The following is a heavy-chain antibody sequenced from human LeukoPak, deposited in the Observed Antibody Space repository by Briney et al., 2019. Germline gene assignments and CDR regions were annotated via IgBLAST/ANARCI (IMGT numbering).Heavy chain of an antibody. CDR2: ISYDGSNK. Sequence: GRSLRLSCAASGFTFSRYGMHWVRQAPGKGLEWVAAISYDGSNKYYADSVKGRFTISRDDSKNTLFLQMNRLRAEDAAVYYCAKEGPFVVVPAAPYFDYWGQGTLVTVSS. CDR3: AKEGPFVVVPAAPYFDY. CDR1: GFTFSRYG. V-gene: IGHV3-30*18. D-gene: IGHD2-2*01. J-gene: IGHJ4*02.